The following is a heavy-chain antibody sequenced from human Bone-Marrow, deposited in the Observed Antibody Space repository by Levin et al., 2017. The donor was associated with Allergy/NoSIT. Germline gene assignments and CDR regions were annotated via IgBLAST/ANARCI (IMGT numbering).Heavy chain of an antibody. CDR2: IFHTGKT. CDR3: ARYDCSGGVCSGWDI. V-gene: IGHV4-59*01. Sequence: PSETLSLTCTVSGGAISGYYWGWIRQPPGKGLEWIGYIFHTGKTHYNPSLQSRVTISVDTSKNRISLKLTSVTAADTAVYYCARYDCSGGVCSGWDIWGQGTMVTVSS. J-gene: IGHJ3*02. D-gene: IGHD2-15*01. CDR1: GGAISGYY.